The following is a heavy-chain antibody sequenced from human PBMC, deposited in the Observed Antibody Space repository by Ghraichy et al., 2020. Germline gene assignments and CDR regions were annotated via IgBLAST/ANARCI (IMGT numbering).Heavy chain of an antibody. J-gene: IGHJ6*02. Sequence: TLSLTCTVSGDSISNFYWSWIRQPPGKGLEWIGYIYSSGSTSYNPSLKSRVTMSADTSKNQISLKLSSVTATDTAGYYCARRRSGSFYHYTMDVWGQGTTVTVSS. CDR1: GDSISNFY. V-gene: IGHV4-59*08. CDR2: IYSSGST. CDR3: ARRRSGSFYHYTMDV. D-gene: IGHD1-26*01.